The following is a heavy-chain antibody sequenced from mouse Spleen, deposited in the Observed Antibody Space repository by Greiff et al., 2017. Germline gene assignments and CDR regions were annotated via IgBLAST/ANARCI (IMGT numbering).Heavy chain of an antibody. Sequence: VQLQQSGPGLVQPSQSLSITCTVSGFSLTSYGVHWVRQSPGKGLEWLGVIWRGGSTDYNAAFMSRLSITKDNSKSQVFFKMNSLQADDTAIYYCAKKIYYGYDGDAMDYWGQGTSVTVSS. CDR2: IWRGGST. CDR1: GFSLTSYG. CDR3: AKKIYYGYDGDAMDY. D-gene: IGHD2-2*01. V-gene: IGHV2-5*01. J-gene: IGHJ4*01.